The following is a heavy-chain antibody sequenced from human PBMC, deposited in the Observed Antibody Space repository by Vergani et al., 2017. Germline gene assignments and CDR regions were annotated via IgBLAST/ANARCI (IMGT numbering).Heavy chain of an antibody. J-gene: IGHJ3*02. CDR3: ARYGSGSRRPNDAFDI. CDR1: GGSFSGYY. D-gene: IGHD3-10*01. Sequence: QVQLQQWGAGLLKPSETLSLTCAVYGGSFSGYYWSWIRQPPGKGLEWSGEINHSGSTNYNPSLKSRVTISVDTSKNQFSLKLSSVTAADTAVYYCARYGSGSRRPNDAFDIWGQGTMVTVSS. CDR2: INHSGST. V-gene: IGHV4-34*01.